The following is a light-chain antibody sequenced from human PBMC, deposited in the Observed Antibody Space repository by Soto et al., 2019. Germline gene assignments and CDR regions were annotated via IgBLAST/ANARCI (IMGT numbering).Light chain of an antibody. V-gene: IGKV3-11*01. J-gene: IGKJ1*01. CDR1: QSVSSY. CDR2: GAS. CDR3: QQRSNWPPTWT. Sequence: EILMTQPPATLSVSPGERATLSCRAIQSVSSYLAWYQQKPGQPPRLLIYGASNRATGIPARFSGSGSGTDFTLTISSLEPEDFAVYYCQQRSNWPPTWTFGQGTKVDIK.